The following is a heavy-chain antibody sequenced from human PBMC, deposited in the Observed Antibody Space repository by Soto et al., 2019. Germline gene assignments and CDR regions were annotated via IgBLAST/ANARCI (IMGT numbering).Heavy chain of an antibody. D-gene: IGHD2-15*01. J-gene: IGHJ2*01. CDR1: GFTFSSYA. Sequence: QVQLVESGGGVVQPGRSLRLSCAASGFTFSSYAMHWFRQAPGKGLEWVAVISYDGSNKYYADSVKGRFTISRDNSKNTLYLQMNSLRAEDTAVYYCARPYCSGGSCYSGWYFDLWGRGTLVTVSS. CDR2: ISYDGSNK. V-gene: IGHV3-30-3*01. CDR3: ARPYCSGGSCYSGWYFDL.